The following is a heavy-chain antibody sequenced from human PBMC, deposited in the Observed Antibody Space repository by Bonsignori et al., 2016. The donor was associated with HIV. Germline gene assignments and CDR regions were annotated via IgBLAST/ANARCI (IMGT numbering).Heavy chain of an antibody. Sequence: WIRQPPGKGLEWVSSISSSSSYIYYADSVKGRFTISRDNAKNSLYLQMNSLRAEDTAVYYCARDLSSSWYDAFDIWGQGTMVTVSS. CDR2: ISSSSSYI. D-gene: IGHD6-13*01. CDR3: ARDLSSSWYDAFDI. V-gene: IGHV3-21*01. J-gene: IGHJ3*02.